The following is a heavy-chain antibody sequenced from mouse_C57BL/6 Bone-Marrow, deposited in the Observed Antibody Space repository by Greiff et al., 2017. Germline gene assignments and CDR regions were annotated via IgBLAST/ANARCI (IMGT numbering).Heavy chain of an antibody. V-gene: IGHV5-17*01. CDR3: ASYSPYAMDY. J-gene: IGHJ4*01. CDR2: ISSGSSTI. CDR1: GFTFSDYG. D-gene: IGHD2-12*01. Sequence: EVMLVESGGGLVKPGGSLKLSCAASGFTFSDYGMHWVRQAPEKGLEWVAYISSGSSTIYYADTVKGRFTISRDNAKNTLFLQMTSLRSEDTAMXYCASYSPYAMDYLGQGTSVTVSS.